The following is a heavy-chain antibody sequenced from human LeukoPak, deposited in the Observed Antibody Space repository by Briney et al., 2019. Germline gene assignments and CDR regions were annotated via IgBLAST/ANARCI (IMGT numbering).Heavy chain of an antibody. CDR1: GYTLTELP. CDR2: FIPIFGTA. Sequence: SVKVSCKVSGYTLTELPMHWVRQAPGQGLQWMGRFIPIFGTANYAQKFQGRVSITTDASTSTAYMQLSSLRFDDTAVYYCARDLGITGTYDNHCFDYWGQGTLVTVSS. V-gene: IGHV1-69*05. D-gene: IGHD1-20*01. CDR3: ARDLGITGTYDNHCFDY. J-gene: IGHJ4*02.